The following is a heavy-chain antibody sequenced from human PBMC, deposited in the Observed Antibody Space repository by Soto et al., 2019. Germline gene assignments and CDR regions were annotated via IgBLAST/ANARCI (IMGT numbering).Heavy chain of an antibody. V-gene: IGHV3-33*01. CDR2: IWYDGSNK. J-gene: IGHJ4*02. D-gene: IGHD6-19*01. Sequence: QVQLVESGGGVVQPGTSLRLSCAASGFTFSSYGMHWVRQAPGKGLEWVAVIWYDGSNKYYADSVKGRFTIYRENSKNTLYLQMNSLRAEDTAVYYCARGYSSGSYTSDYWGQGTLVTVSS. CDR3: ARGYSSGSYTSDY. CDR1: GFTFSSYG.